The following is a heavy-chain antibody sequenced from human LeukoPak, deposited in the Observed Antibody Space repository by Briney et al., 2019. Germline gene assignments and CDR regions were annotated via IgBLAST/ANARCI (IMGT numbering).Heavy chain of an antibody. J-gene: IGHJ6*03. CDR2: IYPGDSDI. D-gene: IGHD2-2*01. CDR3: ARLGCSSTSCYRPSNHMDV. CDR1: GSSFASYW. Sequence: GASLKISCKGSGSSFASYWIGWVRQMPGKGLEWMGIIYPGDSDIRYRPSFQGQVTISADKSINTAYLQWSSLKASDTAMYYCARLGCSSTSCYRPSNHMDVWGKGTTVTVSS. V-gene: IGHV5-51*01.